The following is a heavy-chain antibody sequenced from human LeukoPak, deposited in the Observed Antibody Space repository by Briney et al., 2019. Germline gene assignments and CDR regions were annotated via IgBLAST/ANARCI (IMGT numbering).Heavy chain of an antibody. Sequence: SETLSLTCTVSGGSISSSTYYWGWIRQPPGQGLEWIGSIYYSGSTYYNPSLRSRVTISIDTSKNQFSLKLTSVTAADTAVYYCARDQDTSAYYYLGDGFDIWGEGTMVTVSA. CDR2: IYYSGST. D-gene: IGHD3-22*01. V-gene: IGHV4-39*07. J-gene: IGHJ3*02. CDR1: GGSISSSTYY. CDR3: ARDQDTSAYYYLGDGFDI.